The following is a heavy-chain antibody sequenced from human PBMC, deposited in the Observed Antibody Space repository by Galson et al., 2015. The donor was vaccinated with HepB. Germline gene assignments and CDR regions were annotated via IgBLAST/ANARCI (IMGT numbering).Heavy chain of an antibody. V-gene: IGHV1-46*01. CDR2: INPSGGST. CDR1: GYTFTSYY. D-gene: IGHD1-26*01. CDR3: AMPSGSYAFDI. Sequence: SVKVSCKASGYTFTSYYMHWVRQAPGQGLEWMGIINPSGGSTSYAQKFQGRVTMTRDTSTSTVYMELSSLRSEDTAVYYCAMPSGSYAFDIWGQGTMVTVSS. J-gene: IGHJ3*02.